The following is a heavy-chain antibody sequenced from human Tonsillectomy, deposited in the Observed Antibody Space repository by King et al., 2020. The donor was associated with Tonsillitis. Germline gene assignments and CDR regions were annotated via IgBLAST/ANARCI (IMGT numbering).Heavy chain of an antibody. CDR2: ISFDGSNK. D-gene: IGHD3-10*01. Sequence: VQLVESGGGVVQPGRSLRLSCAASGFIFSNYGMHWVRQAPGKGLEWVALISFDGSNKYSADFVKGRFTISRDNSKDTLYLHMYSLRVEDTAVYYCAKSFFGSGSYFDHWGQGNLVTVSS. J-gene: IGHJ4*02. CDR3: AKSFFGSGSYFDH. V-gene: IGHV3-30*19. CDR1: GFIFSNYG.